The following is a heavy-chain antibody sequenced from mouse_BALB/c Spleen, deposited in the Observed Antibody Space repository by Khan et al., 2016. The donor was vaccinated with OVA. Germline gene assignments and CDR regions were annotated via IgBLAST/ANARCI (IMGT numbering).Heavy chain of an antibody. J-gene: IGHJ3*01. CDR2: INPSTGYT. CDR3: TIHRSIAACVTY. D-gene: IGHD2-10*02. Sequence: QVRLQQSGAELAKPGASVKMSCKASGYTFTSYWMHWVKQRPGRGLEWIGYINPSTGYTEYNQKFKDKATLTADKSSSTAYMQLGSLTAEYSAVYYGTIHRSIAACVTYWGQGTLVTVSA. V-gene: IGHV1-7*01. CDR1: GYTFTSYW.